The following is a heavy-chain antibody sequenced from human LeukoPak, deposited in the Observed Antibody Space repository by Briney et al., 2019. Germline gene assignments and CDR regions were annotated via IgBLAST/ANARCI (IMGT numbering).Heavy chain of an antibody. CDR3: AELGITMIGGV. J-gene: IGHJ6*04. CDR2: ISSSGSTI. D-gene: IGHD3-10*02. V-gene: IGHV3-48*03. CDR1: GFSVSSKY. Sequence: PGGSLRLSCVVSGFSVSSKYMSWVRQAPGKGLEWVSYISSSGSTIYYADSVKGRFTISRDNAKNSLYLQMNSLRAEDTAVYYCAELGITMIGGVWGKGTTVTISS.